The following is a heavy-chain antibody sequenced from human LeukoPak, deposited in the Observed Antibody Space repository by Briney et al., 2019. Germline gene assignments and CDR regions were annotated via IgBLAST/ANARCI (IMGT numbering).Heavy chain of an antibody. J-gene: IGHJ4*02. CDR1: GFTFSDYY. CDR3: ARDHGYSSSLFDY. CDR2: ISSSSSYI. D-gene: IGHD6-6*01. Sequence: GGSLRLSCAASGFTFSDYYMSWISQAPGKGLEGVSSISSSSSYIYYADSVKGRFTISRDNAKNSLYLQMNSLRAEDTAVYYCARDHGYSSSLFDYWGQGTLVTVSS. V-gene: IGHV3-11*06.